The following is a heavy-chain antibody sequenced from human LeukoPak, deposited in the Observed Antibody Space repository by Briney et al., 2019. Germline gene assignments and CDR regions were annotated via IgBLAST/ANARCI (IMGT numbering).Heavy chain of an antibody. D-gene: IGHD2-8*01. CDR1: GFTFSSYS. Sequence: GGSLRLSCVASGFTFSSYSMNWVRQAPGKGLEWVSSISSSSSYIYYADSVKGRFTISRDNAKNSLYLQMNSLRAEDTAVYYCARRGPRYCTNGVCPNDAFDIWGQGTMVTVSS. CDR2: ISSSSSYI. J-gene: IGHJ3*02. V-gene: IGHV3-21*01. CDR3: ARRGPRYCTNGVCPNDAFDI.